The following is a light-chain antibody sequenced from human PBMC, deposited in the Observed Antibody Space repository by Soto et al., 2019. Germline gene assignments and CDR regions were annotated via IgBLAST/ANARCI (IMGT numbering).Light chain of an antibody. CDR3: YSAADNYRV. CDR2: KDS. J-gene: IGLJ3*02. V-gene: IGLV3-27*01. CDR1: VLAKKY. Sequence: SYELTQPSSVSVSPGQTARITCSGDVLAKKYARWFQQKPGQAPVLVIYKDSERPSGIPERFSGSSSGTIVTLTISGAQVEDEADYYCYSAADNYRVFGGGTKLTVL.